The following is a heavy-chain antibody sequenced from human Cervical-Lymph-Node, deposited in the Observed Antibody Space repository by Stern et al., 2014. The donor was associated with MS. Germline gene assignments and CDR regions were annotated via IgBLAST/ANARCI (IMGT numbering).Heavy chain of an antibody. CDR3: VRAREGYYFDY. J-gene: IGHJ4*02. CDR1: GFSLSTSGMC. Sequence: QVTLGESGPALVKPPQTLPLTCTFSGFSLSTSGMCLSCIRQPPGLALEWLALLDWDGDKYYSTALKTRLTISKDTSKNQVVLTMTNMAPLDTATYFCVRAREGYYFDYWGQGIPVTVSS. CDR2: LDWDGDK. V-gene: IGHV2-70*01. D-gene: IGHD2-21*01.